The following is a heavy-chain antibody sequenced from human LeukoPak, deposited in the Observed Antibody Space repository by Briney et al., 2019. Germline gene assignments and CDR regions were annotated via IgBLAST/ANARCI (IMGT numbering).Heavy chain of an antibody. D-gene: IGHD6-19*01. Sequence: GGSLRLSCAASGFTFSSYGMHWVRQAPGKGLEWVAVMPYDGSNKYYADSVKGRFTISRDNSKNTLYLQMNSLRADDTAAYYCAKDYSSGWRSFDYWGQGTLVSVSS. CDR3: AKDYSSGWRSFDY. CDR2: MPYDGSNK. J-gene: IGHJ4*02. V-gene: IGHV3-30*18. CDR1: GFTFSSYG.